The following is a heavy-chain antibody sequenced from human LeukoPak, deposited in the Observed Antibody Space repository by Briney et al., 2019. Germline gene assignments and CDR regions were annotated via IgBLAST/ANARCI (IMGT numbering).Heavy chain of an antibody. CDR1: GFTFSSYS. CDR3: ARDYCSGGSCYSPPDY. D-gene: IGHD2-15*01. Sequence: PGGSLRLSCAASGFTFSSYSMNWVRQAPGKGLEWVSYISSSSSTIYYADSVKGRFTISRDNAKNSLYLQMNSLRAEDTAVYYCARDYCSGGSCYSPPDYWGQGTLVTVSS. V-gene: IGHV3-48*04. CDR2: ISSSSSTI. J-gene: IGHJ4*02.